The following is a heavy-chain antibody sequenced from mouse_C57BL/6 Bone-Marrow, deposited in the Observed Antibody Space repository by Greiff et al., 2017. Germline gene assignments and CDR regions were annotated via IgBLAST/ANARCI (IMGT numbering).Heavy chain of an antibody. V-gene: IGHV1-81*01. J-gene: IGHJ1*03. D-gene: IGHD1-1*01. Sequence: VQLQQSGAELARPGASVKLSCKASGYTFTSYGISWVKQRTGQGLEWNGEIYPRNGNTYYNEKFKGKATLTADKSSSTAYMELRSLTSEDSAVYFCARGIYYYGSSFYWYFDVWGTGTTVTVSS. CDR1: GYTFTSYG. CDR3: ARGIYYYGSSFYWYFDV. CDR2: IYPRNGNT.